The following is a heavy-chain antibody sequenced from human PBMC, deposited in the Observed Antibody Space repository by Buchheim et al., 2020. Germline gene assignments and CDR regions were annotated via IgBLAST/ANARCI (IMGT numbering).Heavy chain of an antibody. Sequence: EVQLVESGGDLVQPGGSLRLSCAASGFTFSSYWMHWVRQAPGKGLVWVSRNNSDESSTSYADSVKGRFTIYRDNVKNTLYLQMNSLRAEDTAVYYCARALYKRNWFDPWGQGTL. J-gene: IGHJ5*02. D-gene: IGHD3-16*01. V-gene: IGHV3-74*01. CDR2: NNSDESST. CDR1: GFTFSSYW. CDR3: ARALYKRNWFDP.